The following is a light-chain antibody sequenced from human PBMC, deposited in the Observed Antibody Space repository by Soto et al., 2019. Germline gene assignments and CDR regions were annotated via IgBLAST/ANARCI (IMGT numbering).Light chain of an antibody. CDR2: AAS. V-gene: IGKV1-39*01. CDR1: QSISSY. Sequence: DIQMTQSPSSLSASVGDRVTITCRASQSISSYLCWYQQKPGKAPKLLIYAASSLQSGVPSRFSGSGSGTDFTLTIISLQPEDFAAYYCQQSYSTSRVTFGHGTKVDIK. CDR3: QQSYSTSRVT. J-gene: IGKJ3*01.